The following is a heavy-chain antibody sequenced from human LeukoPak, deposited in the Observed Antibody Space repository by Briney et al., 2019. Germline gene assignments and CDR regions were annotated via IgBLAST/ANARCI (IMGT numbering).Heavy chain of an antibody. CDR3: ARGDYGVRTDY. D-gene: IGHD4-17*01. CDR1: GGSFSGYY. CDR2: INHSGST. V-gene: IGHV4-34*01. J-gene: IGHJ4*02. Sequence: PSETLSLTCAVYGGSFSGYYWSWIRQPPGKGLEWIGEINHSGSTNYNPSTKSRVTISVDTSKNQFSLKLSSVTAADTAVYYCARGDYGVRTDYWGQGTLVTVSS.